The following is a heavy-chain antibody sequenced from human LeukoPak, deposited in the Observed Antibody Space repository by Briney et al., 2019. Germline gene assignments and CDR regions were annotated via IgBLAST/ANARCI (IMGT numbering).Heavy chain of an antibody. J-gene: IGHJ2*01. CDR1: GGSFSGYY. CDR2: INHSGST. D-gene: IGHD6-13*01. V-gene: IGHV4-34*01. CDR3: AREGSSWYWGTATRGWYFDL. Sequence: SETLSLTSAVYGGSFSGYYWSWIRQPPGKGLEWIGEINHSGSTNYNPSLKSRVTISVDTSKNQFSLKLSSVTAADTAVYYCAREGSSWYWGTATRGWYFDLWGRGTLVTVSS.